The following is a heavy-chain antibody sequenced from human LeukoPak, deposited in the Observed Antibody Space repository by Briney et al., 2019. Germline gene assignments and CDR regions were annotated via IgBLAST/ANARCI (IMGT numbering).Heavy chain of an antibody. D-gene: IGHD5-12*01. CDR2: ISYDGNNK. CDR3: AKVGYSGYVDYYYYGMDV. V-gene: IGHV3-30*18. J-gene: IGHJ6*02. CDR1: RFTFSTYG. Sequence: GGSLRLSCAASRFTFSTYGMHWVRQVPGKGLEWVAVISYDGNNKHYADSVKGRFTISRDNSKNTLYLQMNSLRAEDTVVYYCAKVGYSGYVDYYYYGMDVWGQGTTVTVSS.